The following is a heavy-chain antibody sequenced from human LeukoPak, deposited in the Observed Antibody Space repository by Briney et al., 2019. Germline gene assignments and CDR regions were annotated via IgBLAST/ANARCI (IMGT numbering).Heavy chain of an antibody. CDR3: ARGAAGEYQLQQRMLDYYYYGMDV. CDR1: GGSISSYY. V-gene: IGHV4-59*01. D-gene: IGHD2-2*01. CDR2: IYYSGST. J-gene: IGHJ6*02. Sequence: SETLSLTCTVSGGSISSYYWSWIRQPPGKGLEWIGYIYYSGSTNYNPSLKSRVTISVDTSKNQFSLKLSSVTAADTAVYYCARGAAGEYQLQQRMLDYYYYGMDVWGQGTTVTVSS.